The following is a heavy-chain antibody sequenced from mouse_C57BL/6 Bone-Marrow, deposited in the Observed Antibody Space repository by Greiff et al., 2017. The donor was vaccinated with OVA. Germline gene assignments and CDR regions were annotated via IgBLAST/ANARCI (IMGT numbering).Heavy chain of an antibody. V-gene: IGHV1-53*01. CDR2: INPSNGCT. J-gene: IGHJ1*03. CDR3: AREDYGSSWYFDV. D-gene: IGHD1-1*01. CDR1: GYTFTSYW. Sequence: QVQLQQPGTELVKPGASVKLSCKASGYTFTSYWMHWVKQRPGQGLEWIGNINPSNGCTNYNEKFKGKATLTVDKSSSTAYMQLSSLTSEDSAVYYCAREDYGSSWYFDVWGTGTTVTVSS.